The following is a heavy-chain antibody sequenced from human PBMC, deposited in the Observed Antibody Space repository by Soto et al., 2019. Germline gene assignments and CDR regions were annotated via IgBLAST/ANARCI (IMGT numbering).Heavy chain of an antibody. Sequence: GASVKVSCKASGYTFTGYHMHWVRQAPGQGLEWMGWIKPNSGGTNYAQKFQGRVTMTRDTSISTAYMELSRLRSDDTAVYYCATGKDDFWSGYYPSCWGQGTLVTVSS. D-gene: IGHD3-3*01. J-gene: IGHJ4*02. CDR1: GYTFTGYH. CDR3: ATGKDDFWSGYYPSC. V-gene: IGHV1-2*02. CDR2: IKPNSGGT.